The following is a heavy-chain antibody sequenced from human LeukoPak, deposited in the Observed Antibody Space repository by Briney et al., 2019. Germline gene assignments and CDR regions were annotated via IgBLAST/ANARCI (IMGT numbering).Heavy chain of an antibody. CDR3: ARTLRKKDYGMDV. V-gene: IGHV4-31*03. CDR2: IYYSGST. CDR1: GGSISSGGYY. Sequence: PSETLSLTCTVSGGSISSGGYYWSWIRQHPGKGLEWIGYIYYSGSTYYNPSLKSRVTISVDTSKNQFSLKLTSVTAADTAVYYCARTLRKKDYGMDVWGQGTTVTVFS. J-gene: IGHJ6*02. D-gene: IGHD4-17*01.